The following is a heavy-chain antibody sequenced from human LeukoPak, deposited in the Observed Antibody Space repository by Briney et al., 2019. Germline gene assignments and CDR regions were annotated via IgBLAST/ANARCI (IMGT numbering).Heavy chain of an antibody. CDR1: GGPISSYY. V-gene: IGHV4-59*01. CDR2: IYYSGKN. J-gene: IGHJ5*02. D-gene: IGHD5-12*01. Sequence: SETLSLTCSVSGGPISSYYWTWIRQPPGKGLEWIGYIYYSGKNNYNPSLKSRVTMSVDTSKNQFSLKLTSVTAADTAVYYCASGYGGYVGWLDPWGQGILVTVSS. CDR3: ASGYGGYVGWLDP.